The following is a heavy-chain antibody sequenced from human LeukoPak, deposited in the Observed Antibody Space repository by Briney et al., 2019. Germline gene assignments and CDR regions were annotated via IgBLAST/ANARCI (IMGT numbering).Heavy chain of an antibody. CDR3: ARGTLRRVVPAAIPHDY. CDR2: INPNSGGT. D-gene: IGHD2-2*01. V-gene: IGHV1-2*02. CDR1: GGTFSSYA. J-gene: IGHJ4*02. Sequence: GASVKVSCKASGGTFSSYAISWVRQAPGQGLEWMGWINPNSGGTNYAQKFQGRVTMTRDTSISTAYMELSRLRSDDTAVYYCARGTLRRVVPAAIPHDYWGQGTLVTVSS.